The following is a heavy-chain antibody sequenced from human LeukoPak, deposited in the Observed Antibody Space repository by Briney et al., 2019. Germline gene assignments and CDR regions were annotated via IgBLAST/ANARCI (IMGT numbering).Heavy chain of an antibody. CDR2: ITAYNGNR. V-gene: IGHV1-18*01. D-gene: IGHD1-1*01. CDR1: GYTFSNYG. CDR3: ARDNDKVVDH. J-gene: IGHJ4*01. Sequence: ASVRVSCKPSGYTFSNYGISWVRQAPGQGLEWMGWITAYNGNRLYAQRFQGRITLTTDTSTSTSYMELRSLEYDDTAIYYCARDNDKVVDHWGQGTLVTVSS.